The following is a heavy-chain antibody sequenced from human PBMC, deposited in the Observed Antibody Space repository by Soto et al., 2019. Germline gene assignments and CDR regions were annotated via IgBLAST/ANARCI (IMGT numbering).Heavy chain of an antibody. CDR2: IYYSGST. CDR3: ARVLGIAARPGGFDYFDY. J-gene: IGHJ4*02. Sequence: SETLSLTCTVSGGSISSYYWSWIRQPPGKGLEWIGYIYYSGSTNYNLSLKSRVTISVDTSKNQFSLKLSSVTAADTAVYYCARVLGIAARPGGFDYFDYWGQGTLVTVSS. CDR1: GGSISSYY. D-gene: IGHD6-6*01. V-gene: IGHV4-59*01.